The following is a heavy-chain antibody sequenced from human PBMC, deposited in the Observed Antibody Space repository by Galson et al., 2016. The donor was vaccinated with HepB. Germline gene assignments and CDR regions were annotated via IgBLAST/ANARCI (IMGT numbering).Heavy chain of an antibody. Sequence: SVKVSCKASGYTFTGYYIHWVRQAPGQGLEWMGRMHPNSGVSHAAEKFQGRVTMTRDTSIDTAYMELSGLMSDDTAVYYCARGDNPDYGDYASAYYYMDVWGKGTTVTVSS. J-gene: IGHJ6*03. CDR1: GYTFTGYY. D-gene: IGHD4-17*01. CDR3: ARGDNPDYGDYASAYYYMDV. CDR2: MHPNSGVS. V-gene: IGHV1-2*06.